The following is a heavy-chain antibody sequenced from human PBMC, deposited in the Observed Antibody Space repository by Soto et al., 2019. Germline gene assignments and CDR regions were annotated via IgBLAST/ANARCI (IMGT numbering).Heavy chain of an antibody. CDR3: ARAPGGFDWFDP. Sequence: ASVKVSCKASGYTFTSYDINWVRQATGQGLEWMGWMNPNSGNTGYAQKLQGRVTMTTDTSTSTAYMELRSLRSDDTAVYYCARAPGGFDWFDPWGQGTLVTVSS. D-gene: IGHD3-10*01. CDR1: GYTFTSYD. V-gene: IGHV1-8*01. CDR2: MNPNSGNT. J-gene: IGHJ5*02.